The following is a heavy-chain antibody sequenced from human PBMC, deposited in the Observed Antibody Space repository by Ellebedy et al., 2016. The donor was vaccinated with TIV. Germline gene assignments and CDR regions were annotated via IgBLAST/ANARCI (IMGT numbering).Heavy chain of an antibody. J-gene: IGHJ5*02. Sequence: SVKVSCXASGGTFSRYAISWVRQAPGQGLEWMGGIIPIFGTANYAQKFQGRVTITADKSTSTAYMELSSLRSEDTAVYYCARARGVIPYNWFDPWGQGTLVTVSS. D-gene: IGHD3-10*01. CDR3: ARARGVIPYNWFDP. V-gene: IGHV1-69*06. CDR2: IIPIFGTA. CDR1: GGTFSRYA.